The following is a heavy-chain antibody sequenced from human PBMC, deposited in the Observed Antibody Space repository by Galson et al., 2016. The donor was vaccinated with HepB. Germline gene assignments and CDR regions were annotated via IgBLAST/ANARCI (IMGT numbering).Heavy chain of an antibody. D-gene: IGHD1-7*01. CDR3: ARVGEAGTTIIPFDH. V-gene: IGHV1-69*13. Sequence: SVKVSCKASGGTFSSYAISWLRQAPGQGLEWMGGILTILGTTNYAQKFKGRVTITADESTNTFYMEMSGLRFEDTAVYYCARVGEAGTTIIPFDHWGQGTLVTVSS. CDR1: GGTFSSYA. J-gene: IGHJ4*02. CDR2: ILTILGTT.